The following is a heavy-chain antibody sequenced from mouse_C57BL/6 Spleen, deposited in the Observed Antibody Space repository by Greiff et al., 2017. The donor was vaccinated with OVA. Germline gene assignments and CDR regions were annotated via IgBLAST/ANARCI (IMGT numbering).Heavy chain of an antibody. CDR3: ARPYYGSSLYYFDY. D-gene: IGHD1-1*01. CDR2: ISSGSSTI. V-gene: IGHV5-17*01. CDR1: GFTFSDYG. Sequence: EVKLMESGVGLVKPGGSLKLSCAASGFTFSDYGMHWVRQAPEKGLEWVAYISSGSSTIYYADTVKGRFTISRDNAKNTLFLQMTSLRSEDTAMYYCARPYYGSSLYYFDYWGQGTTLTVSS. J-gene: IGHJ2*01.